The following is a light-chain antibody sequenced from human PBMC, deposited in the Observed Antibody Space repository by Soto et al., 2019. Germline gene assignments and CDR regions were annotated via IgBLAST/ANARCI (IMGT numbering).Light chain of an antibody. CDR2: DAS. CDR1: QDISNY. J-gene: IGKJ2*01. CDR3: QQYDNLPYT. Sequence: DIQMPQSPSSLSASVGDRVTITCQASQDISNYLNWYQQKPGKAPKLLIYDASNLETGVPSRFSGSGSGTDFTFTISSLQPEAIATYYCQQYDNLPYTFGQGTKLEIK. V-gene: IGKV1-33*01.